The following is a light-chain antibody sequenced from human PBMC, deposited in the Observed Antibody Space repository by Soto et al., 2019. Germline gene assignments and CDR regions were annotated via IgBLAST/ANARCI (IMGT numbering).Light chain of an antibody. CDR1: QSVSSSY. CDR2: GAS. Sequence: EIVLTQSPGTLSLSPGERVTLSCRASQSVSSSYLAWYQQKPGQAPRLLIYGASSRATGTPDRFSGSGSGTNFTLTISRLEPEDFAVYYCKQYGSSLSITFGQGTRLENK. J-gene: IGKJ5*01. CDR3: KQYGSSLSIT. V-gene: IGKV3-20*01.